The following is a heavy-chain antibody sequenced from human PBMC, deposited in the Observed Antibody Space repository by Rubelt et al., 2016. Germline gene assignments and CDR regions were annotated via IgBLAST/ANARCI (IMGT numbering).Heavy chain of an antibody. J-gene: IGHJ4*02. D-gene: IGHD6-6*01. CDR2: IYHSGGT. CDR1: GDSISSGYF. V-gene: IGHV4-38-2*02. CDR3: GRSPPSSSSDPDY. Sequence: QVQLQESGPGLVKPSETLSLTCTVSGDSISSGYFWGWIRQPPGKGLEWIASIYHSGGTYYNPSLKSRVTISVDASKNQFSLKLSSVPASEPSVYYCGRSPPSSSSDPDYWGQGTLVTVSS.